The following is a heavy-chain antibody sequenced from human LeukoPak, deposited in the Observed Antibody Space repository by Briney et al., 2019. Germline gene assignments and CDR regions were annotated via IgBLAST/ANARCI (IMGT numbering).Heavy chain of an antibody. Sequence: ASVKVSCKASGYTFTSYDINWVRQATGQGLEWMGWMNPNSGNTGYAQKFQGRVTMTRNTSISTAYMELSSLRSEDTAVYYCARVKTLRYFDWSIYYYYYMDVWGKGTTVTISS. CDR3: ARVKTLRYFDWSIYYYYYMDV. J-gene: IGHJ6*03. CDR1: GYTFTSYD. CDR2: MNPNSGNT. V-gene: IGHV1-8*01. D-gene: IGHD3-9*01.